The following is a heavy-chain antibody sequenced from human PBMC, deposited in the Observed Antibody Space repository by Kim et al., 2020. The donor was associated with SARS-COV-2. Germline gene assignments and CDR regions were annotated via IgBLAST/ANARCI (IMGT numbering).Heavy chain of an antibody. D-gene: IGHD1-20*01. J-gene: IGHJ3*02. V-gene: IGHV1-58*01. CDR3: AADGLTGDAFDI. Sequence: NYAQKFQERVTITRDMSTSTAYMGLSSLRSEDTAVYYCAADGLTGDAFDIWGQGTMVTVSS.